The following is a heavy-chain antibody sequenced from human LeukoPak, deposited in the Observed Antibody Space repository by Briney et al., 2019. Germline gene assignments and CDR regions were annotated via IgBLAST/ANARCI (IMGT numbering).Heavy chain of an antibody. V-gene: IGHV6-1*01. D-gene: IGHD3-22*01. J-gene: IGHJ5*02. CDR2: TYYRSKWYN. CDR1: GDSVSSNSAA. Sequence: SQTLSLTCAISGDSVSSNSAAWNWIRQSPSRGLEWLGRTYYRSKWYNDYAVSVKSRITINPDTSKNQFSLQLNPVTPEDTAVYYCARDLFPYYYDSSGYYGWFDPWGQGTLVTVSS. CDR3: ARDLFPYYYDSSGYYGWFDP.